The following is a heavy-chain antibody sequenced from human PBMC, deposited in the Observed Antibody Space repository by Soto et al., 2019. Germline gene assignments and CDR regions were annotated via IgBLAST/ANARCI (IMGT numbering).Heavy chain of an antibody. J-gene: IGHJ4*02. CDR3: ARDFSGPMDY. CDR2: IYPSGGST. D-gene: IGHD3-10*01. Sequence: ASVQVCCESSGDTFTNYYMHWVRQAPGQGLEWMGIIYPSGGSTRTAQKFQGRVTMTRDTSTSTVYMELSSLRSEDTAVYYCARDFSGPMDYWGRGTLLTVPS. CDR1: GDTFTNYY. V-gene: IGHV1-46*01.